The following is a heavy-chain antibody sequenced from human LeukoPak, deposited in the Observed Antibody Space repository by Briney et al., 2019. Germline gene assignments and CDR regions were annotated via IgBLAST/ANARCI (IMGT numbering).Heavy chain of an antibody. CDR3: ARDWGAVAGPFDY. Sequence: PGGSLRLSCAASGFTFSSYAMHWVRPAQGKGLEWVAVISYDGSNKYYADSVKGRFTISRDNSKNTLYLQMNSLRAEDTAVYYCARDWGAVAGPFDYWGQGTLVTVSS. J-gene: IGHJ4*02. V-gene: IGHV3-30-3*01. CDR1: GFTFSSYA. CDR2: ISYDGSNK. D-gene: IGHD6-19*01.